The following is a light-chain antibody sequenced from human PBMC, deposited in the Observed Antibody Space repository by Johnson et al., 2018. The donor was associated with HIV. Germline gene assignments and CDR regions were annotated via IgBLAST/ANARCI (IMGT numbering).Light chain of an antibody. CDR2: ENN. Sequence: QSVLTQPPSVSATPGQKVTISCSGSSSNIENNYVSWYQQLPEKAPKLLIYENNKRPSGIPDRFSGSKSGTSATLGVTGLQTGDEADYFCGTWDSSLSAYVFGTGTKVTVL. V-gene: IGLV1-51*02. CDR3: GTWDSSLSAYV. J-gene: IGLJ1*01. CDR1: SSNIENNY.